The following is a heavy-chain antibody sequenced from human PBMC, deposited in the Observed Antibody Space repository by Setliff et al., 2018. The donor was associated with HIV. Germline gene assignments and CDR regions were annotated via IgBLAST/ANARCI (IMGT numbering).Heavy chain of an antibody. CDR1: GYSFTSYW. Sequence: PGESLKISCKGSGYSFTSYWISWVRQMPGKGLEWMGRIDPSNSNTNYSPSFQGHVTISADKSISTAYLQWSSLKASDTAMYYCARGFYGGYYFDYWGQGTLVTVSS. CDR3: ARGFYGGYYFDY. CDR2: IDPSNSNT. D-gene: IGHD4-17*01. J-gene: IGHJ4*02. V-gene: IGHV5-10-1*01.